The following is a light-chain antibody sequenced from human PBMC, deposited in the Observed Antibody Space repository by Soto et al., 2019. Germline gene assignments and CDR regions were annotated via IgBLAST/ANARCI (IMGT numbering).Light chain of an antibody. CDR2: GPS. Sequence: EIVLTQSPGTLSLSPGERATLSCMASQSVSSLYLAWYQHKPSQPPRPLIYGPSTSATGITDRFCGGGSGADFSLIMSRVEPEDFGVYYCQQYGSSPLTFGEGATVEIK. J-gene: IGKJ4*02. V-gene: IGKV3-20*01. CDR3: QQYGSSPLT. CDR1: QSVSSLY.